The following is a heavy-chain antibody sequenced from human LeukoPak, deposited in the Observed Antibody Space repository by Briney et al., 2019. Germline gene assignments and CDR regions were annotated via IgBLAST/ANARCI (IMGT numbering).Heavy chain of an antibody. V-gene: IGHV3-30*01. Sequence: GGSLRLSCAASGFTFSSYAMHWVRQAPGKGLEWVAVISYDGSNKYYADSGKGRFTISRDNSKNTLYLQMNSLRAEDTAVYYCARDREWELFYFDYWGQGTLVTVSS. CDR3: ARDREWELFYFDY. CDR2: ISYDGSNK. CDR1: GFTFSSYA. J-gene: IGHJ4*02. D-gene: IGHD1-26*01.